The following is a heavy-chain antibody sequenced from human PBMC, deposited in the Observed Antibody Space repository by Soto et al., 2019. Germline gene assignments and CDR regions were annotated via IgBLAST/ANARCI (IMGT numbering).Heavy chain of an antibody. J-gene: IGHJ6*02. V-gene: IGHV3-48*02. D-gene: IGHD3-10*01. CDR1: GWTFGTYS. Sequence: PGGSLRLSCAASGWTFGTYSMNWVRQAPGKGLEWIAYINSDSDNIMYADSVKGRFTISRDNAKNSLFLQMNSLTDEDTAVYYCARLYYYYVWGQGTTVTVSS. CDR3: ARLYYYYV. CDR2: INSDSDNI.